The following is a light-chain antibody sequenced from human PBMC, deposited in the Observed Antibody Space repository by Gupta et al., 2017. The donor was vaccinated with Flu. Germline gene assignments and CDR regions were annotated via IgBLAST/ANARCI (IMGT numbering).Light chain of an antibody. J-gene: IGLJ1*01. CDR1: SSDVGGYNY. CDR2: DVG. Sequence: SIPISCTGTSSDVGGYNYVSWYQQHPGKAPKLMIYDVGNRPSGVSNRFSGSKSGNTASLTISGLQAEDEADYYCSSYTSSSTLVFGTGTKVTVL. CDR3: SSYTSSSTLV. V-gene: IGLV2-14*04.